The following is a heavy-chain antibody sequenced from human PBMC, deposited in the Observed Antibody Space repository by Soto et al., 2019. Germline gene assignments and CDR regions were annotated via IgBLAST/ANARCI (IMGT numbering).Heavy chain of an antibody. CDR1: GYTFTSYD. Sequence: QVQLVQSGAEEKKPGASVKVSCKASGYTFTSYDIHWVRQATGQRLEWMGWINAGNGNTKYSQKFQGRVTITRDTSASTAYTELCSLRSEDTAVYYFARDLAFDLWGQGTMFTVSS. CDR2: INAGNGNT. CDR3: ARDLAFDL. J-gene: IGHJ3*01. V-gene: IGHV1-3*05.